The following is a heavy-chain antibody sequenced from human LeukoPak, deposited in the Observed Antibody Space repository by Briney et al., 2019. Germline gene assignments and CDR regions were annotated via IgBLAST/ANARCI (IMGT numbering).Heavy chain of an antibody. V-gene: IGHV3-21*01. CDR3: ARDLGPYDFWSGYSYYGMDV. CDR2: ISSSSSYI. J-gene: IGHJ6*02. D-gene: IGHD3-3*01. CDR1: GFTFSSYA. Sequence: GSLRLSCAASGFTFSSYAMNWVRQAPGKGLEWVSSISSSSSYIYYADSVKGRFTISRDNAKNSLYLQMNSLRAEDTAVYYCARDLGPYDFWSGYSYYGMDVWGQGTTVTVSS.